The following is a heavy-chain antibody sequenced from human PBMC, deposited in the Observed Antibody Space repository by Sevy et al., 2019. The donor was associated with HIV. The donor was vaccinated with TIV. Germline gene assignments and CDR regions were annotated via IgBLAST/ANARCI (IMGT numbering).Heavy chain of an antibody. CDR3: VRDLFAAFDY. CDR2: IRSDGTP. CDR1: GFTFSDFP. V-gene: IGHV3-48*01. J-gene: IGHJ4*02. Sequence: GGSLRLSCAGSGFTFSDFPMNWVRQAPGKGLEWISNIRSDGTPYYADSVKGRFTISRDNAKDSPYLQMSSLRAEDTAVYYCVRDLFAAFDYWGQGTLVTVSS. D-gene: IGHD2-15*01.